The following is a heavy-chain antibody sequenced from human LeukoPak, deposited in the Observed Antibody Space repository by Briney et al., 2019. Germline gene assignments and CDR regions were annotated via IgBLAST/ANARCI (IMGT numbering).Heavy chain of an antibody. CDR3: ARGRRYCSGGSCHPDFDY. D-gene: IGHD2-15*01. J-gene: IGHJ4*02. V-gene: IGHV4-4*07. CDR2: ISTSGST. CDR1: GGSISSYY. Sequence: SETLSLTCTVSGGSISSYYWRWIRQPAGKGLESIGHISTSGSTNYNPSLKSRVTISVDTSKNQFSLKLSSVTAADTAVYYCARGRRYCSGGSCHPDFDYWGQGTLVTVSS.